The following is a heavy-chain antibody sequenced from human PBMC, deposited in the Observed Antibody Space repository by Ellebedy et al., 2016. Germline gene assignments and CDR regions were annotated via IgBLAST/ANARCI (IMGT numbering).Heavy chain of an antibody. J-gene: IGHJ4*02. D-gene: IGHD2-15*01. CDR3: ARVLNRGLSCSGGSCSPFDY. CDR1: GFTFSSYG. V-gene: IGHV3-33*01. CDR2: IWYDGSNK. Sequence: GGSLRLXXAASGFTFSSYGMHWVRQAPGKGLEWVAVIWYDGSNKYYADSVKGRFTISRDNSKNTLYLQMNSLRAEDTAVYYCARVLNRGLSCSGGSCSPFDYWGQGTLVTVSS.